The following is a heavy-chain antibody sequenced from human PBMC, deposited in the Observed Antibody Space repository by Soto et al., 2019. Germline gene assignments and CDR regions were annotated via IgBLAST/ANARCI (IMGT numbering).Heavy chain of an antibody. CDR2: VYYTGTT. D-gene: IGHD3-22*01. Sequence: SETLSLTCTVSGGSINNDCWTGIRQPPGMGLEWIGYVYYTGTTSYNPSLKSRVTISIDGSKNQISLKLTSVTAADTALYYCARDYFDSSDYTTNWFAPWGQGTLVT. V-gene: IGHV4-59*08. CDR3: ARDYFDSSDYTTNWFAP. J-gene: IGHJ5*02. CDR1: GGSINNDC.